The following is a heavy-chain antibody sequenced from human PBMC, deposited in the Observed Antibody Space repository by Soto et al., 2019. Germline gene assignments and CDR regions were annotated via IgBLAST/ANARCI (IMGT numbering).Heavy chain of an antibody. CDR3: AKDQDDILTGYAFDI. D-gene: IGHD3-9*01. Sequence: GGSLRLSCAASGFTFSSYGMHWVRQAPGKGLEWVAVISYDGSNKYYADSVKGRFTISRDNSKNTLYLQMNSLRAEDTAVYYCAKDQDDILTGYAFDIWGQGTMVTVSS. V-gene: IGHV3-30*18. CDR2: ISYDGSNK. J-gene: IGHJ3*02. CDR1: GFTFSSYG.